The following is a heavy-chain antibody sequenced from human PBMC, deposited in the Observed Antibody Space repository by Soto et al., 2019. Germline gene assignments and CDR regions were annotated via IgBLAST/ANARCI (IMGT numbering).Heavy chain of an antibody. CDR3: AKDRTRSGYYSGFDY. V-gene: IGHV3-30*18. CDR2: ISYDGSNK. J-gene: IGHJ4*02. D-gene: IGHD3-22*01. CDR1: GFTFSSYG. Sequence: QVQLVESGGGVVQPGRSLRLSCAASGFTFSSYGMHWVRQAPGNGLEWVAVISYDGSNKYYADSVTGRFTISRDNSKNTLYLQMNGLRAEDTAVYYCAKDRTRSGYYSGFDYWGQGTLVTVSS.